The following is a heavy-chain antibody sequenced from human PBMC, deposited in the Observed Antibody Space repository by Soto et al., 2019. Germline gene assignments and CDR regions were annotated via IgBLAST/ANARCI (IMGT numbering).Heavy chain of an antibody. CDR3: ARMAGPWYFDL. CDR1: GGSFSGFY. J-gene: IGHJ2*01. V-gene: IGHV4-34*01. CDR2: INHSGSS. Sequence: SETLSRTCAVHGGSFSGFYWTWIRQPPGKGLEWIGEINHSGSSNYNPPLKSRVTMSLDTSRNQFSLSLNSVTSADTAVYYCARMAGPWYFDLWGRGTLVTVSS.